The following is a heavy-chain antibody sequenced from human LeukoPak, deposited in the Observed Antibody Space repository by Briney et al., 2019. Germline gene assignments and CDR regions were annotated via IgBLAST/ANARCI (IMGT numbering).Heavy chain of an antibody. Sequence: QPSETLSLTCTVSGGSISSSSYYWGWIRQPPGKGLEWIGSIYYSGSTYYNPSLKRRVTISVDTSKNQFSLKLTSVTAADTAVYYCARVAGGWLLTYNWFDPWGQGTLVTVSS. CDR2: IYYSGST. CDR1: GGSISSSSYY. V-gene: IGHV4-39*07. CDR3: ARVAGGWLLTYNWFDP. J-gene: IGHJ5*02. D-gene: IGHD3-22*01.